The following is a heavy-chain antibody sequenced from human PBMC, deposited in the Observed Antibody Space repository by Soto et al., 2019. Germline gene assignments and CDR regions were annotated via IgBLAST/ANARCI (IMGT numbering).Heavy chain of an antibody. V-gene: IGHV4-34*01. CDR3: ARGLLRITMVRGHPRYYYYGMDV. CDR1: GGSFSGYY. D-gene: IGHD3-10*01. Sequence: SETLSLTCAVYGGSFSGYYWSWIRQPPGKGLEWIGEINHSGSTNYNPSLKSRVTISVDTSKNQFSLKLSSVTAADTAVYYCARGLLRITMVRGHPRYYYYGMDVWGQGTTVTVSS. J-gene: IGHJ6*02. CDR2: INHSGST.